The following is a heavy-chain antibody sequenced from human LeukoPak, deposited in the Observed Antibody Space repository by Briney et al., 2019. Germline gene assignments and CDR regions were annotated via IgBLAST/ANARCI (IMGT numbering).Heavy chain of an antibody. CDR2: VRSETDGGTT. CDR1: GFTFSNAW. D-gene: IGHD2-2*01. Sequence: GGSLRLSCAASGFTFSNAWMSWVRQAPGKGLEWVSRVRSETDGGTTDYAAPVQGRFTISRDVSKNTLYLQMNSLETDDTAVYYCTTLSYAAAPTWGQGTLVTVSS. J-gene: IGHJ5*02. CDR3: TTLSYAAAPT. V-gene: IGHV3-15*01.